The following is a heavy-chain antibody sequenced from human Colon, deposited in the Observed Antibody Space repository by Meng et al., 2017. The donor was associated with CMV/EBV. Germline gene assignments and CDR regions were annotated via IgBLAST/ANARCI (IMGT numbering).Heavy chain of an antibody. Sequence: GESLKISCAASGFTFSDYYMSWIRQAPGKGLEWVSYISSSGSTIYYADSVKGRFTISRDNAKNLLYLQMNSLRAEDTAVYYCARASFSAAGTGYYYYGMDVWGQGTTVTVSS. CDR3: ARASFSAAGTGYYYYGMDV. D-gene: IGHD6-13*01. V-gene: IGHV3-11*01. CDR1: GFTFSDYY. J-gene: IGHJ6*02. CDR2: ISSSGSTI.